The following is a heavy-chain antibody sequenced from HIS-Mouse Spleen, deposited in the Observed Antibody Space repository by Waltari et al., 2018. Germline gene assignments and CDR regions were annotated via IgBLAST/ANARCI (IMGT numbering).Heavy chain of an antibody. CDR3: ARIAEGYSSGWYAFDY. CDR1: GFSLSTSGMC. Sequence: QVTLRESGPALVKPTQTLTLTRTFSGFSLSTSGMCVSWIRQPPGKALEWLARIDWDDAKYYSTSLKTRLTISKDTSKNQVVLTMTNMDPVDTATYYCARIAEGYSSGWYAFDYWGQGTLVTVSS. CDR2: IDWDDAK. J-gene: IGHJ4*02. V-gene: IGHV2-70*15. D-gene: IGHD6-19*01.